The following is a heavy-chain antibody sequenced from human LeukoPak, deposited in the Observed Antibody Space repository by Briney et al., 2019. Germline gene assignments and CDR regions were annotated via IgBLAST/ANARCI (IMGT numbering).Heavy chain of an antibody. J-gene: IGHJ6*02. V-gene: IGHV3-7*04. CDR1: GFTFSSYW. CDR3: ARADYGYYYYGMDV. CDR2: IKQDGSEK. D-gene: IGHD4-17*01. Sequence: GGSLRLSCAASGFTFSSYWRSWVRQAPGKGLEWVANIKQDGSEKYYVDSVKGRFTISRDNAKNSLYLQMNSLRAEDTAVYYCARADYGYYYYGMDVWGQGTTVTVSS.